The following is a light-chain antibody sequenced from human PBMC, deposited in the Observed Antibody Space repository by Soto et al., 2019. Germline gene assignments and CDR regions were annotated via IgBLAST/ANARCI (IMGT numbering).Light chain of an antibody. Sequence: EIVLTQSPGTLSLSPGKRATLSCRASQSVSSTYLACYQQKPGQAPRLLIYGASSRATGIPDRFSGSGSGTDFTLTISRLEPEDFAVYYCQHYGSSWTFGHGTKVEIK. CDR1: QSVSSTY. CDR3: QHYGSSWT. V-gene: IGKV3-20*01. CDR2: GAS. J-gene: IGKJ1*01.